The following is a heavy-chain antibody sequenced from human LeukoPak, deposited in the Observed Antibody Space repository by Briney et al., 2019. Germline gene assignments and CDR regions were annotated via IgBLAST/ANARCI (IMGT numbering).Heavy chain of an antibody. J-gene: IGHJ6*02. CDR3: AKAQYCSSTSCYMHRDYYYYGMDV. D-gene: IGHD2-2*02. Sequence: GRSLRLSCAASGFTFSSYGMHWVRQAPAPGLERVAVISFDGSNKYYADSVKDRFTISSDNSKNTLYLQMISLRAEDTAVYYCAKAQYCSSTSCYMHRDYYYYGMDVWGQGTTVTVSS. V-gene: IGHV3-30*18. CDR2: ISFDGSNK. CDR1: GFTFSSYG.